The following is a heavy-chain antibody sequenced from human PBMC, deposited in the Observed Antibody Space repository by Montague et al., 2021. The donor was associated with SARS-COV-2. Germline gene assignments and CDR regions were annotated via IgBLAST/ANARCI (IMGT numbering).Heavy chain of an antibody. Sequence: SETLSLTCTVSGDSISSGTHYWSWIRQPPGKGLEWIGYISYSGSTKYSPSLTSRVTISLGSSRKHLSLELRSVTAADTAVYYCAREQQLAPRGFGVDAWGQGTTVIVTS. D-gene: IGHD6-13*01. J-gene: IGHJ6*02. CDR1: GDSISSGTHY. CDR2: ISYSGST. CDR3: AREQQLAPRGFGVDA. V-gene: IGHV4-61*01.